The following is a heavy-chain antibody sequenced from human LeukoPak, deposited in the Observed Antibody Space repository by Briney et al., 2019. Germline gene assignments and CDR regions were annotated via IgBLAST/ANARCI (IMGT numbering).Heavy chain of an antibody. J-gene: IGHJ4*02. Sequence: ASVKVSCKASGYTFTGYYMHWVRQAPGQGLKWMGWISPYNGNTNYAQKLQGRVTMTADTSTSTAYMDLRSLSSDDTAVYYCARDGSSSWYAYWGQGTLVTVSS. V-gene: IGHV1-18*04. D-gene: IGHD6-13*01. CDR1: GYTFTGYY. CDR2: ISPYNGNT. CDR3: ARDGSSSWYAY.